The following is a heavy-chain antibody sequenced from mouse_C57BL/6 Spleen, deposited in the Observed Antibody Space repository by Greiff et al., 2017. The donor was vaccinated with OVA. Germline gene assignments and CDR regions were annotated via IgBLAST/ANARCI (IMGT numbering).Heavy chain of an antibody. CDR3: ARQGRREFDY. J-gene: IGHJ2*01. V-gene: IGHV5-6*02. CDR2: ISSGGSYT. CDR1: GFTFSSYG. Sequence: DVMLVESGGDLVKPGGSLKLSCAASGFTFSSYGMSWVRQTPDKRLEWVATISSGGSYTYYPDSVKGRFTISRDNAKNTLYLQMSSLKSEDTAMYYCARQGRREFDYWGQGTTLTVSS. D-gene: IGHD2-14*01.